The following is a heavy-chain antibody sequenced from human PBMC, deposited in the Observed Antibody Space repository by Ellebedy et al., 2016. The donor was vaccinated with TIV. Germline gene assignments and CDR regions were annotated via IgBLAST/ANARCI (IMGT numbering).Heavy chain of an antibody. D-gene: IGHD3-22*01. Sequence: GESLKISCAASGFTLSPYAMGWVRQPPGKGLEWVSTSGGSTYYADSVKGRFTISRGNSKNTLYLQMNSLRAEDTAVYYCAKLAVDSSGYYGDDYWGQGTLVTVSS. CDR2: SGGST. CDR3: AKLAVDSSGYYGDDY. CDR1: GFTLSPYA. J-gene: IGHJ4*02. V-gene: IGHV3-23*01.